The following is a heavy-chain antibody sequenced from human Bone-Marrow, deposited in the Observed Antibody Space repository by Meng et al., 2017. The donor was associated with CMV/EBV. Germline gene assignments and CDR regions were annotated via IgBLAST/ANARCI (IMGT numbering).Heavy chain of an antibody. CDR3: ARDSIVVPGRIYYYAMDV. Sequence: WGSLRLSCAASGFSFSSYWMHWVRQAPGKGLVWVAHIHSDGSSTTYADSVKGRFTISRDNAKNTVFLQMHSLGVEDTGVYYCARDSIVVPGRIYYYAMDVWGHGTTVTVSS. V-gene: IGHV3-74*01. D-gene: IGHD6-19*01. CDR2: IHSDGSST. CDR1: GFSFSSYW. J-gene: IGHJ6*02.